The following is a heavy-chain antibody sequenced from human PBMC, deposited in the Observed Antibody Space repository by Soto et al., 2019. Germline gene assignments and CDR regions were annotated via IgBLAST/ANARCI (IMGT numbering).Heavy chain of an antibody. J-gene: IGHJ1*01. CDR1: GWTFRIGS. D-gene: IGHD4-17*01. V-gene: IGHV3-33*01. CDR2: MWYDGTNK. Sequence: MTRSGEGSGWTFRIGSVHWVRQSPGKGMEWVAVMWYDGTNKYYGESVKGRFTISRDNSENTLYLQMNSLRVEDTAVYYCARDATFETTGASFDTWAHGTLVTVSS. CDR3: ARDATFETTGASFDT.